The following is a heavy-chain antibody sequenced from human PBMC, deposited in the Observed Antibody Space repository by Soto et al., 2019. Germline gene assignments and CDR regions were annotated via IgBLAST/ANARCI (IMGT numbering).Heavy chain of an antibody. CDR2: FYYTGSH. J-gene: IGHJ4*02. CDR1: GGSISSADYY. CDR3: VRLLASPGTYYFDF. Sequence: QVQLQESGPGLVKPSQTLSLTCTVSGGSISSADYYWSWIRQPPGKGLEWIGYFYYTGSHNYNPSLKGRVTFSVDTSKNQFSLKLTFVTAADTAVYYCVRLLASPGTYYFDFWGQGTLVTVSS. V-gene: IGHV4-30-4*01.